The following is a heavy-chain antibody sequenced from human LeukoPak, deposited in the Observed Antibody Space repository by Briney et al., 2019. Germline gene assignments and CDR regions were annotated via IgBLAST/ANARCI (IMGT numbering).Heavy chain of an antibody. CDR1: GDSISSSSYY. V-gene: IGHV4-39*01. Sequence: SETLSLTCTVSGDSISSSSYYWGWIRQPPGRGLEWIGSIYSSGSTYYNSSLKSRVTISIDTSKNQVSLKMSSVTAADTAVYYCAKSGGYGLIDYWGQGTLVTVSS. D-gene: IGHD6-25*01. J-gene: IGHJ4*01. CDR2: IYSSGST. CDR3: AKSGGYGLIDY.